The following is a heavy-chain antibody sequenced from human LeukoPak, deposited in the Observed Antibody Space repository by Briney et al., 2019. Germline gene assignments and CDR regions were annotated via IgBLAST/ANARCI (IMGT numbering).Heavy chain of an antibody. CDR3: ARDQGRLPAAILWDGFDT. CDR2: INPNSDGT. J-gene: IGHJ3*02. V-gene: IGHV1-2*02. CDR1: GYTFTGYY. Sequence: ASVKVSCKASGYTFTGYYIHWVRQAPGQGLKWMGWINPNSDGTNYAQEFQGRVTMTRDTSINTAYMGLRRLTSDDTAVYYCARDQGRLPAAILWDGFDTWGQGTMVTVSS. D-gene: IGHD2-2*02.